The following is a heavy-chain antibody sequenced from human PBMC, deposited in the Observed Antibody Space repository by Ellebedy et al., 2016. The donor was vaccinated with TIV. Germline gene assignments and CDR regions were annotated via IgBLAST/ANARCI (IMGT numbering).Heavy chain of an antibody. D-gene: IGHD6-6*01. CDR1: GFTVTTNY. V-gene: IGHV3-53*01. J-gene: IGHJ1*01. CDR3: MFKGLSARLY. Sequence: PGGSLRLSCAASGFTVTTNYMNWVRQAPGKGLEWVSVIFSAADGGETHYADSVKGRFTISRDNSKNTLFLQVNSLRAEDTAVYYCMFKGLSARLYWGQGTLVTVSS. CDR2: IFSAADGGET.